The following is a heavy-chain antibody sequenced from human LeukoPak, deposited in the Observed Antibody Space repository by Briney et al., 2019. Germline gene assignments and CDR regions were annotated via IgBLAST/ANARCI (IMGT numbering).Heavy chain of an antibody. D-gene: IGHD6-19*01. V-gene: IGHV3-11*01. CDR3: AGEGQWLVLFDY. CDR1: GFSFSDYY. CDR2: ISTSGSTI. Sequence: PGGSLRLSCAASGFSFSDYYMSWIRQAPGKGLEWVSYISTSGSTIYYADSVQGRFTISRDNAKNSLYLQMNSLRAEDTAVYYCAGEGQWLVLFDYWGQGTLVTVSS. J-gene: IGHJ4*02.